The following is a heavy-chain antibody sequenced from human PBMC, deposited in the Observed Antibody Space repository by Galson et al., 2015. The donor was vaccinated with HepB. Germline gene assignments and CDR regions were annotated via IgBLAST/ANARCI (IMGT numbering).Heavy chain of an antibody. CDR2: INSDGSST. D-gene: IGHD2-21*02. CDR3: ARAYCGGDCYSDY. CDR1: GFTFSSYW. J-gene: IGHJ4*02. V-gene: IGHV3-74*01. Sequence: LRLSCAASGFTFSSYWMHWVRQAPGKGLVWVSGINSDGSSTSYADSVKGRFTISRDNAKNTLYLQMNSLRAEDTAVYYCARAYCGGDCYSDYWGQGTLVTVSS.